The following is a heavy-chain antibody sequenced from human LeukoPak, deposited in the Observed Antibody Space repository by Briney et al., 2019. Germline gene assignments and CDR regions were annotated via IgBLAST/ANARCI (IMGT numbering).Heavy chain of an antibody. CDR1: GFLFSSYE. D-gene: IGHD3-16*01. Sequence: GGSLRLSCAASGFLFSSYEMKWVGQGPGKGREGGSYISTSGGTIYYADSVKGRFTISRDNAKNTLYLQMNSLRAEDTAVYYCARHLTLRLWGQDTLVSVSS. CDR3: ARHLTLRL. CDR2: ISTSGGTI. J-gene: IGHJ1*01. V-gene: IGHV3-48*03.